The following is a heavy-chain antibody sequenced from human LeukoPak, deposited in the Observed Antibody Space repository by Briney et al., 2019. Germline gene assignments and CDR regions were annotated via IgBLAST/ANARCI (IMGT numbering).Heavy chain of an antibody. CDR3: ARAQQLYYFDY. J-gene: IGHJ4*02. CDR1: GWSFSGYY. D-gene: IGHD6-13*01. CDR2: INHSEST. Sequence: SETLSLTCAVYGWSFSGYYWNWIRQPPGKGLEWIGEINHSESTNYNPSLKSRVTISVDTSKSQFSLKLSSVTAADTAVYYCARAQQLYYFDYWGQGTLVTVSS. V-gene: IGHV4-34*01.